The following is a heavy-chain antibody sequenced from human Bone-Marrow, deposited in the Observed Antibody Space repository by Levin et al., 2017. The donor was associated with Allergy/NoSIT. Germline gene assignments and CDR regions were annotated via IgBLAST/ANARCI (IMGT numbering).Heavy chain of an antibody. J-gene: IGHJ4*02. D-gene: IGHD3-10*01. V-gene: IGHV4-39*01. CDR3: DYYGSGSYYFFDY. Sequence: PSETLSLTCTVSGGSISSSNYYWGWVRQPPGKGLEWIGSIYYSGTTYYNPSLKSRVTISVDTSKNRFSLKLSSVTAADTAVYYCDYYGSGSYYFFDYWGQGTLVTVSS. CDR2: IYYSGTT. CDR1: GGSISSSNYY.